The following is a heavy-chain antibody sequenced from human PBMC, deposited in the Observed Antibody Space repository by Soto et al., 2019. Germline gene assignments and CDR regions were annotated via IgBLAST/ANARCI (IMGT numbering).Heavy chain of an antibody. J-gene: IGHJ1*01. CDR3: ATGPTVAGTFFLAEYFQH. D-gene: IGHD6-19*01. V-gene: IGHV3-30*03. CDR2: ISYDGSNK. Sequence: SLRLSCADSGFTFSNYGMHWVRQAPGKGLQWVAVISYDGSNKYYADSVKGRFTISRDNSKNTLYLQMNSLRAEDTAVYYCATGPTVAGTFFLAEYFQHWGQGTLVTVSS. CDR1: GFTFSNYG.